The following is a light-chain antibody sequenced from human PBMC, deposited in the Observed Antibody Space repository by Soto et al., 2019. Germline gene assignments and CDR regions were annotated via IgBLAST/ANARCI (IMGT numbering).Light chain of an antibody. CDR2: ANN. CDR1: SSNIGSEN. J-gene: IGLJ1*01. CDR3: ASWDATLYV. Sequence: QSVLTQPPSASGTPGQRVTISCSGGSSNIGSENVNWYRHLPGTAPKLLIYANNQRPSGVPDRFSASKSGTSASLAISGLQSDDEADYYSASWDATLYVFGTGTKLTVL. V-gene: IGLV1-44*01.